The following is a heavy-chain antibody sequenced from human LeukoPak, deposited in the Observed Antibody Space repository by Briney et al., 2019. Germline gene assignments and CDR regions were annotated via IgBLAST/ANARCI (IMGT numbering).Heavy chain of an antibody. D-gene: IGHD1-26*01. CDR3: VKDPSGNYFYFDY. CDR1: GFTFSSFA. Sequence: GGSLRLSCSASGFTFSSFAMFWVRQAPGKGLEYVSGVSSDGGRTNYADSVKARFTISRDNSKVTLYLQMTSLRPEDTAIYYCVKDPSGNYFYFDYWGQGTLVTVSS. V-gene: IGHV3-64D*09. J-gene: IGHJ4*02. CDR2: VSSDGGRT.